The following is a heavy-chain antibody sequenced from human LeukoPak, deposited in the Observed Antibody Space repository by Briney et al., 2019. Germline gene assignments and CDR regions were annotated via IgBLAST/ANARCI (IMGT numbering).Heavy chain of an antibody. V-gene: IGHV3-23*01. CDR2: ISGSGGST. Sequence: GGSLRLSCAASGFTFSSYAMSWVRQAPGKGLEWVSAISGSGGSTYYADSVKGRFTISRDNSKNTLYPQMNSLRAEDTAVYYCAKVTDSSGYYPTFDYWGQGTLVTVSS. CDR3: AKVTDSSGYYPTFDY. D-gene: IGHD3-22*01. CDR1: GFTFSSYA. J-gene: IGHJ4*02.